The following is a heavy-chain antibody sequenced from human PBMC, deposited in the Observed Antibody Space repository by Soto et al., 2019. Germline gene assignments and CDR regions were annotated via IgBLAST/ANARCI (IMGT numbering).Heavy chain of an antibody. CDR2: IHYTGTT. D-gene: IGHD6-13*01. CDR1: AGSISEWF. Sequence: TLSLTCTVSAGSISEWFWSWIRQSPGRELELIGYIHYTGTTYYNPSLESRITISIDTSKNQFSLKMSSVSDADTAVYYCAKVGRIAAAGTWFDPWGQGTPVTVSS. V-gene: IGHV4-59*01. CDR3: AKVGRIAAAGTWFDP. J-gene: IGHJ5*02.